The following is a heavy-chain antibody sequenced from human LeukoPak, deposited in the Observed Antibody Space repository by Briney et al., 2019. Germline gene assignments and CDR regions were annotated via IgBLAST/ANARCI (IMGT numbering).Heavy chain of an antibody. J-gene: IGHJ6*03. Sequence: SETLSLTCTASGGTISSPYWSWVRQPPGKGLEWIGDVYYSGSTHQNPSLKSRVTISVDTSKNQFSLKLRSVTAADTAAYYCARVMGDLASLYHMDVWGKGTTVTVSS. V-gene: IGHV4-59*11. CDR2: VYYSGST. CDR1: GGTISSPY. CDR3: ARVMGDLASLYHMDV. D-gene: IGHD3-16*01.